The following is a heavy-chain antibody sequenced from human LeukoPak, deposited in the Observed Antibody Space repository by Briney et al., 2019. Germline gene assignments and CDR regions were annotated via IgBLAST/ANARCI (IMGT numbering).Heavy chain of an antibody. CDR2: ISSSSSYI. CDR3: ASYDSSGYVAFDI. Sequence: GGSLRLSCAASGFTFSSYSMNWVRQAPGKGLEWVSSISSSSSYIYYADSVKGRFTISRDNAKNSLYLQMNSLRAEDTAVYYCASYDSSGYVAFDIWGEGTMVTVSS. J-gene: IGHJ3*02. D-gene: IGHD3-22*01. CDR1: GFTFSSYS. V-gene: IGHV3-21*04.